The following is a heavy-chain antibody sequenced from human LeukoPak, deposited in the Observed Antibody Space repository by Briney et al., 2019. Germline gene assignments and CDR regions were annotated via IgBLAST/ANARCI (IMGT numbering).Heavy chain of an antibody. J-gene: IGHJ4*02. V-gene: IGHV3-23*01. CDR1: GFTFSSYA. D-gene: IGHD3-3*01. CDR3: AKENTDRVVWSDNPHFDY. Sequence: GGSLRLSCAASGFTFSSYAMSWVRQAPGKGLEWVSAISGSGGSTYYADSVKGRFTISRDDSKNTLYLQMNSLRAEDTAVYYCAKENTDRVVWSDNPHFDYWGQGTLVTVSS. CDR2: ISGSGGST.